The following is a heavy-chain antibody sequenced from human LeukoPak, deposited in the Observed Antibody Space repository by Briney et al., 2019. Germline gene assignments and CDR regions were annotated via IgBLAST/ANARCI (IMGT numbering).Heavy chain of an antibody. CDR3: ARGGATGRYSGYDYDY. CDR2: INHSGST. V-gene: IGHV4-34*01. D-gene: IGHD5-12*01. J-gene: IGHJ4*02. Sequence: SETLSLTCAVYGGSFSGYYWSWIRQPPGKGLEWIGEINHSGSTNYNPSLKSRVTISVDTFKNQFSLKLSSVTAADTAVYYCARGGATGRYSGYDYDYWGQGTLVTVSS. CDR1: GGSFSGYY.